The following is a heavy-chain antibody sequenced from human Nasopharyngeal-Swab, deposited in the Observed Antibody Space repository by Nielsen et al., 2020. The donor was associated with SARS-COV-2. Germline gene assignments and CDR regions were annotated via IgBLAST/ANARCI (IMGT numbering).Heavy chain of an antibody. Sequence: ASVKVSCKASGYTFTTYDINWLRQATGQGLEWMGWVTPNNGATGYAQKFQGRVTLTWDTSISTAYMELSSLRSEDTAVYYCTRGVPDFGYWGQGTLVTVSS. CDR3: TRGVPDFGY. CDR1: GYTFTTYD. V-gene: IGHV1-8*01. CDR2: VTPNNGAT. J-gene: IGHJ4*02.